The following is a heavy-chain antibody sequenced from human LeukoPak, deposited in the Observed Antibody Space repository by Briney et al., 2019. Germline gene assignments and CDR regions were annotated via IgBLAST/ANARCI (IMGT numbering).Heavy chain of an antibody. J-gene: IGHJ4*02. D-gene: IGHD3-10*01. V-gene: IGHV3-74*01. CDR2: INSDGSST. CDR1: GFTFSSYW. CDR3: ASPRITANSFDS. Sequence: GGSLRLSCAASGFTFSSYWMHWVRQAPVKGLLWVSRINSDGSSTSYADSVKGRFTISRDNAKNTLYLQMNSLRAEDTAVYYCASPRITANSFDSWGQGTLVTVSS.